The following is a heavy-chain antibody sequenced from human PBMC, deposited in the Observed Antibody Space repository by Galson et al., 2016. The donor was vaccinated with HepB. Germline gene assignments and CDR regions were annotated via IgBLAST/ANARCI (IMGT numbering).Heavy chain of an antibody. CDR1: GGSVSSGSYY. CDR2: IYYSGST. V-gene: IGHV4-61*01. J-gene: IGHJ6*02. Sequence: SLTCTVYGGSVSSGSYYWSWIRQPPGKGLEWIGYIYYSGSTNYNPSLKSRVTISLDTSKDQFSLKLSSVTAADTAVYYCARAERYCSGGSCYSGKYYYYGMDVWGQGTTVTVSS. CDR3: ARAERYCSGGSCYSGKYYYYGMDV. D-gene: IGHD2-15*01.